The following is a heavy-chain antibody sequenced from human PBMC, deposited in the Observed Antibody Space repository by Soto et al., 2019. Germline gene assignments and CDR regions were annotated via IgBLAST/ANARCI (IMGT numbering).Heavy chain of an antibody. D-gene: IGHD3-16*01. J-gene: IGHJ5*02. CDR1: GGTFSSYA. CDR2: IIPIFGTA. V-gene: IGHV1-69*13. Sequence: SVKVSCKASGGTFSSYAISWVRQAPGQGLEWMGGIIPIFGTANYAQKFQGRVTITADESTSTAYMELSSLRSADTAVYYCARNAFSTNGWFDPWGQGTLVTVSS. CDR3: ARNAFSTNGWFDP.